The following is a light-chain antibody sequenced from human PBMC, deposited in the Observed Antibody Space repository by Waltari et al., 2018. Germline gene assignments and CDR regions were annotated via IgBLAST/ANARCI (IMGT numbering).Light chain of an antibody. CDR3: QQYNTWPPIT. CDR1: QSVSSN. Sequence: EIVMTQSPATLSVSPGERATLSCRASQSVSSNLAWYQQKPGQTPRLLIYEASPRPTGIPARFSGSGSGTEFTLSISSLQSEDFAVYYCQQYNTWPPITFGQGTRLEIK. V-gene: IGKV3-15*01. J-gene: IGKJ5*01. CDR2: EAS.